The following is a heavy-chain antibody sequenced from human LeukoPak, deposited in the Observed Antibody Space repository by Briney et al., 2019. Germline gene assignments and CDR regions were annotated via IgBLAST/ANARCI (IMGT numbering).Heavy chain of an antibody. Sequence: GGSLRLSCAASGFTVSSNYMSWVRQAPGKGLEWVSVIYSGGSTYYADSVKGRFTISRDNAKNSLYLQMNSLEAGDTALYYCAKEGSVCTNGICRYFDYWGQGTLVTVSS. D-gene: IGHD2-8*01. V-gene: IGHV3-53*05. CDR3: AKEGSVCTNGICRYFDY. CDR2: IYSGGST. CDR1: GFTVSSNY. J-gene: IGHJ4*02.